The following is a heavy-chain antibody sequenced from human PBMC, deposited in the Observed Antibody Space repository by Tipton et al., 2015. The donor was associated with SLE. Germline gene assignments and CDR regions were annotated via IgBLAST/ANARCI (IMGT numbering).Heavy chain of an antibody. CDR3: AGDYYDSSGYYSNWFDP. J-gene: IGHJ5*02. D-gene: IGHD3-22*01. CDR1: GFTFSSYW. V-gene: IGHV3-7*01. Sequence: SLRLSCAASGFTFSSYWMTWVRQAPGTGLEWVANIKQDGSEKYYVDSVKGRFTISRDNAKNSLDLQMNSLRAEDTAVYYCAGDYYDSSGYYSNWFDPWGQGTLVTVSS. CDR2: IKQDGSEK.